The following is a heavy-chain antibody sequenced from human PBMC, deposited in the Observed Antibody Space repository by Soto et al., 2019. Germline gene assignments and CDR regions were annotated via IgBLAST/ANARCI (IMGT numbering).Heavy chain of an antibody. Sequence: GGSLRLSCAASGFTFSSYAMSWVRQAPGKGLEWVSAISGSGGSTYYADSVKGRFTISRDNSKNTLYLQMNSLRAEDTAVYYCAKDNKVWSGYYNYYHYYYMDVWGKGTTVTVSS. CDR2: ISGSGGST. D-gene: IGHD3-3*01. V-gene: IGHV3-23*01. CDR1: GFTFSSYA. J-gene: IGHJ6*03. CDR3: AKDNKVWSGYYNYYHYYYMDV.